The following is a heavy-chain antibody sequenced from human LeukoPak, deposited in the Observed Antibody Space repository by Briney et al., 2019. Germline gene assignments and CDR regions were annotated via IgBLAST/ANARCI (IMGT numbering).Heavy chain of an antibody. D-gene: IGHD6-19*01. V-gene: IGHV4-39*07. CDR3: ARVQWRVFDY. CDR2: IYYSGST. Sequence: SETLSLTCTVSGGSISSSSYYWGWIRQPPGKGLEWIGSIYYSGSTYYNPSLKSRVTISVDTSKNQFSLKLSSVTAADTAVYYCARVQWRVFDYWGQGTLVTVSS. CDR1: GGSISSSSYY. J-gene: IGHJ4*02.